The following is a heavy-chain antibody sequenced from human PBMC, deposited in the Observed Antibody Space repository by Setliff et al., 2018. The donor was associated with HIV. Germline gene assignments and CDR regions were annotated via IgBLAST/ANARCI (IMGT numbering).Heavy chain of an antibody. CDR2: IYSGGST. CDR1: GFTFSSYA. J-gene: IGHJ4*02. CDR3: ARVRLYNAALDY. D-gene: IGHD3-10*01. V-gene: IGHV3-NL1*01. Sequence: LRLSCAGSGFTFSSYAMHWVRQAPGKGLEWVSTIYSGGSTYHADSVKGRFTLSRDTSKNTLFLQMNSLRPEDTAVYYCARVRLYNAALDYWGQGTLVTVSS.